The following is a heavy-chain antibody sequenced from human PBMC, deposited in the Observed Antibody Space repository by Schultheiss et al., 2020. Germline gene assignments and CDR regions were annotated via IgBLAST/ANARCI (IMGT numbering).Heavy chain of an antibody. D-gene: IGHD1-26*01. Sequence: SETLSLTCTVSGGSISSGSYYWSWIRQPAGKGLEWIGRIYTSGSTNYNPSLKSRVTVSVDPSKNQLSLKLSSVTAADTAVYYCASPKPYSGSREYFDYWGQGTLVTVSS. J-gene: IGHJ4*02. CDR3: ASPKPYSGSREYFDY. CDR1: GGSISSGSYY. V-gene: IGHV4-61*02. CDR2: IYTSGST.